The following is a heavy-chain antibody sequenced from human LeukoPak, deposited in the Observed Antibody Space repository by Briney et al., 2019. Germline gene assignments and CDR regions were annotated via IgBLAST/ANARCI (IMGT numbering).Heavy chain of an antibody. V-gene: IGHV4-59*03. D-gene: IGHD5-18*01. CDR2: IYYSGST. CDR3: AVGYSYAFMDV. J-gene: IGHJ6*04. CDR1: GGSFSGYY. Sequence: SETLSLTCAVYGGSFSGYYWGWIRQPPGKGLEWIGSIYYSGSTNYNPSLKSRVTISVDTSKNQFSLKLSSVTATDTAVYYCAVGYSYAFMDVWGKGTTVTVSS.